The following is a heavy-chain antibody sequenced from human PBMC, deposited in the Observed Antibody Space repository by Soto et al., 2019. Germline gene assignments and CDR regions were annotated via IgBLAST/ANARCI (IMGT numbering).Heavy chain of an antibody. V-gene: IGHV4-34*01. CDR1: GGSFSGYY. D-gene: IGHD6-13*01. J-gene: IGHJ3*02. CDR3: SRGGGNSSSWSDAFDI. CDR2: INHSGST. Sequence: SETLSLTCAAYGGSFSGYYWSWIRQPPGKGLEWIGEINHSGSTNYNPSLKSRVTISVDTSKNQFSLKLSSVTAADTAVYYCSRGGGNSSSWSDAFDIWGQGTMVTVSS.